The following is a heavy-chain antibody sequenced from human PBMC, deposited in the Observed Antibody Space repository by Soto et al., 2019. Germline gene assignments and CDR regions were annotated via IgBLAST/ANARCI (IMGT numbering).Heavy chain of an antibody. CDR1: GYTFTSYG. Sequence: ASVKVSCKASGYTFTSYGISWVRQAPGQGLEWMGWISAYNGNTNYAQKLKGRVTMTTDTSTSTAYMELRSLRSDDTAVYYCARDLPYSSSFWGYFDYWGQGTLVTVSS. V-gene: IGHV1-18*01. D-gene: IGHD6-6*01. CDR3: ARDLPYSSSFWGYFDY. J-gene: IGHJ4*02. CDR2: ISAYNGNT.